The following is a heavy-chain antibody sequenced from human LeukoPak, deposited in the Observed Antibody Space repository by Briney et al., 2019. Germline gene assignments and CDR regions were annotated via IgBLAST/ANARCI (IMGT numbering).Heavy chain of an antibody. J-gene: IGHJ4*02. CDR1: GFTFSSYA. CDR2: ISYDGSNK. Sequence: GRSLRLSCAASGFTFSSYAMHWVRQAPGKGLEWVAVISYDGSNKYYADSVKGRFTISRDNSKNTLYLQMKSLRAEDTAVYYCARERRRYWGQGTLVTVSS. V-gene: IGHV3-30-3*01. CDR3: ARERRRY.